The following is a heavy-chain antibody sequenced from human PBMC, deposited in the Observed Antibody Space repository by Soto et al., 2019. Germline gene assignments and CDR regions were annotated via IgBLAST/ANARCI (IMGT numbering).Heavy chain of an antibody. V-gene: IGHV4-4*02. CDR1: SGSISSSNC. CDR2: IYHRWST. Sequence: SETPSLTCAGSSGSISSSNCGRWVRQPPGKGREWMGEIYHRWSTNYNPSLKSRVTISVDTSKNHFSLKLSSVPAADTAVYYCARGEGYERIAARLGVRWFDPWGQGTLVTVSS. J-gene: IGHJ5*02. CDR3: ARGEGYERIAARLGVRWFDP. D-gene: IGHD6-6*01.